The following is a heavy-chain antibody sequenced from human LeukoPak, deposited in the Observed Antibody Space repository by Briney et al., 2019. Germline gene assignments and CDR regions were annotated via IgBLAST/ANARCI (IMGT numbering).Heavy chain of an antibody. Sequence: PSETLSLTCTVSGDSISSGSYSWGWIHQPPGKGLEWIGSIHYSGSPYYNPSLNSRVTISVDTPKNQFSLKLSSVTAADTAVYYCARPLASGWYSWFDPWGQGTLVTVSS. V-gene: IGHV4-39*01. CDR3: ARPLASGWYSWFDP. CDR2: IHYSGSP. CDR1: GDSISSGSYS. J-gene: IGHJ5*02. D-gene: IGHD6-19*01.